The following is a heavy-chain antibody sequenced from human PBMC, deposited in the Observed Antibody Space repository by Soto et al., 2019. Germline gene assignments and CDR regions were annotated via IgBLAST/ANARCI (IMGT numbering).Heavy chain of an antibody. CDR1: GFTFSSYG. Sequence: GGSLRLSCAASGFTFSSYGMHWVRQAPGKGLEWVAVISYDGSNKYYADSVKGRFTISRDNSKNTLYLQMNSLRAEDTAVYYCAKDVGGYSYGYVPDDAFDIWGQGTMVTVSS. V-gene: IGHV3-30*18. J-gene: IGHJ3*02. D-gene: IGHD5-18*01. CDR3: AKDVGGYSYGYVPDDAFDI. CDR2: ISYDGSNK.